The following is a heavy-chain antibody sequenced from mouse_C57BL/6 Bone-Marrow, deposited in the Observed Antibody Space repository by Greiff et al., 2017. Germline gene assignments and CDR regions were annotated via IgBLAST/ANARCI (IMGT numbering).Heavy chain of an antibody. V-gene: IGHV8-12*01. D-gene: IGHD1-1*01. CDR3: ARRAHYYGSSYYWFFDV. CDR2: IYWDDDK. Sequence: VKLVESGPGILQSSQTLSLTCSFSGFSLSTSGMGVSWIRQPSGKGLEWLAHIYWDDDKRYNPSLKSRLTISKDTSRNQVFLKITSVDTADTATYYWARRAHYYGSSYYWFFDVWGTGTTVTVSS. CDR1: GFSLSTSGMG. J-gene: IGHJ1*03.